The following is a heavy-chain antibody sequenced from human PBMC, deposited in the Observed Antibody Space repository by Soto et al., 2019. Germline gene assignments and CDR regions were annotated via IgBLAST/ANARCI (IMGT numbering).Heavy chain of an antibody. CDR1: GYTFTTYA. D-gene: IGHD3-10*01. CDR3: AVLLRGWGTDYNTFDY. V-gene: IGHV1-3*01. CDR2: INAGNGNP. J-gene: IGHJ4*02. Sequence: GASVKVSCQASGYTFTTYAMHWVRQAPGQTLEWMGWINAGNGNPKYSQKFQGRVNITRDPSASTAYMELSSLSSEDPAVYYCAVLLRGWGTDYNTFDYWGQGTQVTVSS.